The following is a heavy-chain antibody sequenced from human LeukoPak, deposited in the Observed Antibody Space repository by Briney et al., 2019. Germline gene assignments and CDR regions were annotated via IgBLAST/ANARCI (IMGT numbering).Heavy chain of an antibody. CDR1: EFSVGSNY. CDR2: IYSGGST. CDR3: ARDSNYYDYVWGSYPTMDV. D-gene: IGHD3-16*02. J-gene: IGHJ6*03. V-gene: IGHV3-66*02. Sequence: QAGGSLRLSCAASEFSVGSNYMTWVRQAPGKGLEWVSLIYSGGSTYYADSVKGRFTISRDNSKNTLYLQMNSLRAEDTAVYYCARDSNYYDYVWGSYPTMDVWGKGTTVTVSS.